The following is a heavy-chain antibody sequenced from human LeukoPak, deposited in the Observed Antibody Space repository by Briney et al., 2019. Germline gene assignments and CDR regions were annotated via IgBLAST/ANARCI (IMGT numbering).Heavy chain of an antibody. CDR1: GGSFSGYY. V-gene: IGHV4-59*01. CDR3: ARAKIVGATTPFDY. Sequence: PSETLSLTCAVYGGSFSGYYWSWIRQPPGKGLEWIGYIYYSGSTNYNPSLKSRVTISVDTSKNQFSLKLSSVTAADTAVYYCARAKIVGATTPFDYWGQGTLVTVSS. D-gene: IGHD1-26*01. CDR2: IYYSGST. J-gene: IGHJ4*02.